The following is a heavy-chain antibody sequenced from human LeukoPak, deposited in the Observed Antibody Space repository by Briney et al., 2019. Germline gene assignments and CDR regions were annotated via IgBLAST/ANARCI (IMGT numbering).Heavy chain of an antibody. V-gene: IGHV3-23*01. CDR3: AKASTVLKPIDS. CDR1: GFTFSTYA. Sequence: GGSLTLSCAASGFTFSTYAMNWVRQAPGKGLEWVSAISPIGSRTYYADSVKGRFTISRDNSKNTLYLQMNSLRAGDTAIYYCAKASTVLKPIDSWGQGTLVTVSS. D-gene: IGHD1-14*01. J-gene: IGHJ4*02. CDR2: ISPIGSRT.